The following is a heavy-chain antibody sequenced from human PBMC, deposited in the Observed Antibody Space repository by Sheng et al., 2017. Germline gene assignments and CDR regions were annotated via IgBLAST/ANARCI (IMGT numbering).Heavy chain of an antibody. CDR3: AKDMYSFHSSGSLHY. V-gene: IGHV3-9*03. CDR2: ISWNSGRI. Sequence: EVQLVESGGGLVQPGRSLRLSCAASGFKFDDYAMHWVRQAPGKGLEWVSGISWNSGRIGYADSVKGRFTISRDNAKNSLYLQMNSLRAEDMALYYCAKDMYSFHSSGSLHYWGQGTLVTVSS. J-gene: IGHJ4*02. CDR1: GFKFDDYA. D-gene: IGHD3-22*01.